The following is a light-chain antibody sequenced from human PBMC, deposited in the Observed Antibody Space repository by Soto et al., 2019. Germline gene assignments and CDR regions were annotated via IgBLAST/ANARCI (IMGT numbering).Light chain of an antibody. Sequence: DIQMTQSPSTLSASVGDRVTITCRASQSVSSWLAWYQQKPGKAPKLLIYDASSLESGVPSRFSGSGSGTEFTLTISSLQPDDFATYYCQHYKSYFFTFGPRTKVEIK. CDR1: QSVSSW. CDR3: QHYKSYFFT. V-gene: IGKV1-5*01. CDR2: DAS. J-gene: IGKJ3*01.